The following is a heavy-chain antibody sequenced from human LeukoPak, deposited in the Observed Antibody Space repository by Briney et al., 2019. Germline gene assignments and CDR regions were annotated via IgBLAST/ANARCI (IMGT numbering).Heavy chain of an antibody. D-gene: IGHD3-10*01. CDR2: ISYDGSNK. J-gene: IGHJ3*02. CDR3: AKASDYYGSGRDDAFDI. CDR1: GFTFSSYG. Sequence: PGGSLRLSCAASGFTFSSYGMHWVRQAPGKGLEWVAVISYDGSNKYYADSVEGRFTISRDNSKNTLYLQMNSLRAEDTAVYYCAKASDYYGSGRDDAFDIWGQGTMVTVSS. V-gene: IGHV3-30*18.